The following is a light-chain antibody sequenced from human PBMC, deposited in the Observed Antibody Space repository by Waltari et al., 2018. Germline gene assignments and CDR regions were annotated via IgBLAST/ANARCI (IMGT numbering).Light chain of an antibody. V-gene: IGLV2-14*03. CDR1: SSEVGGSKY. CDR3: SSYTSSNTLV. Sequence: QSALTQPASVSGSPGQSITISCTGPSSEVGGSKYVSWYQQYPGKDTKRMIYNVIVRPSGVSDRFSGSKSGDTASLTISGLQAEDEADYFCSSYTSSNTLVFGGGTKLTVL. CDR2: NVI. J-gene: IGLJ3*02.